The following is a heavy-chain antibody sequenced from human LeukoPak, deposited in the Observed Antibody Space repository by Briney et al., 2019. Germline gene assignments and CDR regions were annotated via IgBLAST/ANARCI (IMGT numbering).Heavy chain of an antibody. CDR3: ARARTSSWEFDY. D-gene: IGHD6-13*01. Sequence: GGSLRLSCAASGFTFSSYSMNWVRQAPGKGLEWVSSISSSSSYIYYADSVKGRFTISRDNAKNSLHLHMNSLRAEDTAVYYCARARTSSWEFDYWGQGTLVTVSS. CDR1: GFTFSSYS. J-gene: IGHJ4*02. V-gene: IGHV3-21*01. CDR2: ISSSSSYI.